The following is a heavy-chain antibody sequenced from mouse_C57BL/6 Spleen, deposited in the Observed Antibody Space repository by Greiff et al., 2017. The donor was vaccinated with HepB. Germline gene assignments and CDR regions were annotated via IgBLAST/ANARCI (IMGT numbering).Heavy chain of an antibody. V-gene: IGHV5-12*01. D-gene: IGHD1-1*01. CDR3: ARQSYYGSSSYAMDY. J-gene: IGHJ4*01. CDR1: GFTFSDYY. CDR2: ISNGGGST. Sequence: EVKLVESGGGLVQPGGSLKLSCAASGFTFSDYYMYWVRQTPEKRLEWVAYISNGGGSTYYPDTVKGRFTISRDNAKNTLYLQMSRLKSEDTAMYYCARQSYYGSSSYAMDYWGQGTSVTVSS.